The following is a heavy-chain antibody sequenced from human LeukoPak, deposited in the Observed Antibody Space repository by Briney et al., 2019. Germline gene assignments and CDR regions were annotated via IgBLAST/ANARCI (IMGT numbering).Heavy chain of an antibody. J-gene: IGHJ4*02. D-gene: IGHD7-27*01. V-gene: IGHV3-7*05. Sequence: GGSLRLSCAASGFTFSGYWMSWVRQAPGKGLEWVANIKVDGSEKYYVDSVKGRFTISRDNAKNSLYLQMNSLRAEDTAVYYCARLINWGSSDYWGQGTLVTVSS. CDR1: GFTFSGYW. CDR2: IKVDGSEK. CDR3: ARLINWGSSDY.